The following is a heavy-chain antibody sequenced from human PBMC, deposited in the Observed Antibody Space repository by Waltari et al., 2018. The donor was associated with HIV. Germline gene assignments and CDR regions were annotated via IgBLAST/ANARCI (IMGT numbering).Heavy chain of an antibody. D-gene: IGHD3-10*01. J-gene: IGHJ6*02. CDR2: IRSKANRYAT. Sequence: EVQLVESGGGLVQPGGSLKLSCAASGFTFSGSAMHWVRQASGKGLEWVGRIRSKANRYATADAASVKGRFTISRDDSKNTAYLQMNSLKTEDTAVYYCTRHSGGSGTHPLYYYGMDVWGQGTTVTVSS. CDR1: GFTFSGSA. V-gene: IGHV3-73*02. CDR3: TRHSGGSGTHPLYYYGMDV.